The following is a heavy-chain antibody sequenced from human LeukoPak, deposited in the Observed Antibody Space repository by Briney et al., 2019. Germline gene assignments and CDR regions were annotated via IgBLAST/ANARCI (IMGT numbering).Heavy chain of an antibody. D-gene: IGHD2-2*01. Sequence: ASVKVSCKASGYTSTSYAMNWVRQAPGQGLEWMGGIIPIFGTANYAQKFQGRVTITADESTSTAYMELSSLRSEDTAVYYCARDYCSSTSCSLNWFDPWGQGTLVTVSS. CDR3: ARDYCSSTSCSLNWFDP. CDR1: GYTSTSYA. V-gene: IGHV1-69*13. CDR2: IIPIFGTA. J-gene: IGHJ5*02.